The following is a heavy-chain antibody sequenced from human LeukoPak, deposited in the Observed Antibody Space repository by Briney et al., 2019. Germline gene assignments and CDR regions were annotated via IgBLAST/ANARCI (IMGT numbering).Heavy chain of an antibody. Sequence: GASVKVSCKASGYTFTSYGTSWVRQAPGQGLEWMGWISAYNGNTNYAQKLQGRVTMTTDTSTSTAYMELRSLRSDDTAVYYCARDWGYCSSTSCYLVWGQGTLVTVSS. D-gene: IGHD2-2*01. V-gene: IGHV1-18*01. J-gene: IGHJ4*02. CDR3: ARDWGYCSSTSCYLV. CDR2: ISAYNGNT. CDR1: GYTFTSYG.